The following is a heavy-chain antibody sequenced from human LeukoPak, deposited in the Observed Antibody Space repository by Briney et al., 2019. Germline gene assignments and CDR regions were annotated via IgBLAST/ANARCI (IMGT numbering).Heavy chain of an antibody. CDR3: AGRRISLFGFFLGSGTFDL. V-gene: IGHV5-51*01. J-gene: IGHJ3*01. CDR2: IYPIDSDT. CDR1: HYTFTNYW. Sequence: GESLKISCNGSHYTFTNYWIGWVRQVPGRGLEWMGIIYPIDSDTKYSPSFQGQVTISADRSINTAYLQWSSLQASDTGIYYCAGRRISLFGFFLGSGTFDLWGQGTLVTVSS. D-gene: IGHD3-3*01.